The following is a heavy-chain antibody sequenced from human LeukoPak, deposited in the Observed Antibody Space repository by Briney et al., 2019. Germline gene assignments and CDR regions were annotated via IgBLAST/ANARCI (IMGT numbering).Heavy chain of an antibody. CDR3: ARHPFSTPFDY. D-gene: IGHD2/OR15-2a*01. J-gene: IGHJ4*02. CDR1: GGSISDNY. CDR2: AYYGGHT. V-gene: IGHV4-59*08. Sequence: SETLSLTCTVSGGSISDNYWSWIRQPPGKGLEWIGYAYYGGHTNYNSSLKSRVTMSLDTSKSQFSLRLSSVTAADTAVYFCARHPFSTPFDYWGPGTLVTVSS.